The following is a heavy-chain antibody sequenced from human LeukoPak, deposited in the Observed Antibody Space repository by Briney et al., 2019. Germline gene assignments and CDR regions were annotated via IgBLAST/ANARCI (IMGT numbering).Heavy chain of an antibody. V-gene: IGHV3-15*01. J-gene: IGHJ4*02. CDR1: GFPISNAW. Sequence: PGGSLRLSCAASGFPISNAWMSWVRQAPGKGLEWVGRVKSKTDGGKTDYAAPVQGRFSISRDDSENTLYLQMNGLNTEDTAVYSCSTVSPYYGSGTTSPDSWGQGTLVVVSS. CDR3: STVSPYYGSGTTSPDS. CDR2: VKSKTDGGKT. D-gene: IGHD3-10*01.